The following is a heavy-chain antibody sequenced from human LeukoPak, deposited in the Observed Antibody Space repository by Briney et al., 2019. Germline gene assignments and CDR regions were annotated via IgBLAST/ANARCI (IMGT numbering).Heavy chain of an antibody. D-gene: IGHD6-13*01. Sequence: GGSLRLSCAASGFSLSTSNMNWVRQGPGEGLEWVSCISGTGSVYYAASVRGRFTISRDNAGNSLFLQLNSLRTEDTAVYFCARDLPGSSWYALDSWGQGTLVTVSS. CDR3: ARDLPGSSWYALDS. J-gene: IGHJ5*01. V-gene: IGHV3-69-1*01. CDR2: ISGTGSV. CDR1: GFSLSTSN.